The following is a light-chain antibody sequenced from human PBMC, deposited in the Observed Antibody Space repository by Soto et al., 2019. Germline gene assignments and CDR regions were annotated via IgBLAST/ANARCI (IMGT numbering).Light chain of an antibody. V-gene: IGKV4-1*01. CDR1: QSLVHKTNYKNY. J-gene: IGKJ1*01. CDR2: WAT. Sequence: DIVMTQSPDSLAVSLGERATINRRSSQSLVHKTNYKNYLAWYQQKPGQPPKVLIYWATTRESGVPDRFSGSGSGTDFTLTISGLQTEDVAVYYCQQFYGSPWTFGQGTKVDIK. CDR3: QQFYGSPWT.